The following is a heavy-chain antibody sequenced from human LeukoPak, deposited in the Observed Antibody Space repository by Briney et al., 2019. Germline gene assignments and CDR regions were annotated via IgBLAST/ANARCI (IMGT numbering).Heavy chain of an antibody. J-gene: IGHJ4*02. CDR3: AVTWGYCSGGSCPYYFDY. CDR1: GYTFTSYD. Sequence: ASVKVSCKASGYTFTSYDISWVRQAPGQGLEWMGRIIPIFGTANYAQKFQGRVTITTDESTSTAYMELSSLRSEDTAVYYCAVTWGYCSGGSCPYYFDYWGQGTLVTVSS. CDR2: IIPIFGTA. D-gene: IGHD2-15*01. V-gene: IGHV1-69*05.